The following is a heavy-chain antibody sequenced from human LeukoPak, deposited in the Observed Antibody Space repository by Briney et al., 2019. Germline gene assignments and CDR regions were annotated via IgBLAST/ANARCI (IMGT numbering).Heavy chain of an antibody. CDR1: GFTVSSNY. V-gene: IGHV3-53*01. J-gene: IGHJ4*02. CDR3: AKVPVYYYGSGSYYNAIDY. Sequence: PGGSLRLSCAASGFTVSSNYMSWVRQAPGKGLEWVSVIYSGGNTFYADFVKGRFTISRDNSKNTLYLQMNSLRAEDTAVYYCAKVPVYYYGSGSYYNAIDYWGQGTLVTVSS. CDR2: IYSGGNT. D-gene: IGHD3-10*01.